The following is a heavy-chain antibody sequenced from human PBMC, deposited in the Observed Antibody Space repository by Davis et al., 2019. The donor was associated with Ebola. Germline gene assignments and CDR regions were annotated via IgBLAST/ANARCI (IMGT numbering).Heavy chain of an antibody. D-gene: IGHD3-16*01. CDR1: GGSFSGYY. Sequence: MPSETLSLTCAVYGGSFSGYYWSWIRQPPGKGLEWIGEINHSGRTNYNPSRKSRLTISVDTSKNQIFLKLSSVTAADTAVYYCARGGAVLGPWGQGTLVTVSS. CDR2: INHSGRT. V-gene: IGHV4-34*01. CDR3: ARGGAVLGP. J-gene: IGHJ5*02.